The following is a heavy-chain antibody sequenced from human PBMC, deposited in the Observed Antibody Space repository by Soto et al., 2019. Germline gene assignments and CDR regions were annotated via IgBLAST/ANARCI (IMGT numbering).Heavy chain of an antibody. CDR1: GGSISSGDYY. Sequence: SETLSLTCPFSGGSISSGDYYFGSIRHPPGNGLECIGYIYCSGSTYYNPSLKSRVTISVDTSKNQFSLKLSSVTAADTAVYYCARGKRGYSYGPPRYFDYWGQGTLVTVSS. CDR2: IYCSGST. J-gene: IGHJ4*02. V-gene: IGHV4-30-4*01. CDR3: ARGKRGYSYGPPRYFDY. D-gene: IGHD5-18*01.